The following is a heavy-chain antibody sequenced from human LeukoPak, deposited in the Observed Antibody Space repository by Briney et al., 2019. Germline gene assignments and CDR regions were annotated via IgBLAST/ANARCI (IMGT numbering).Heavy chain of an antibody. CDR1: GGSFSSYY. CDR3: ARSDSSYSNVNWFDP. CDR2: INHSGST. V-gene: IGHV4-34*01. J-gene: IGHJ5*02. D-gene: IGHD1-1*01. Sequence: PSETLSLTCTVSGGSFSSYYWSWIRQPPGKGLEWIGEINHSGSTNYNPSLKSRVTISVDTSKNQFSLKLSSVTAADTAVYYCARSDSSYSNVNWFDPWGQGTLVTVSS.